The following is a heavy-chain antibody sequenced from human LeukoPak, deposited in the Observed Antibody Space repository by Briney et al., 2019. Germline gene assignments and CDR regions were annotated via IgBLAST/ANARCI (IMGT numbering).Heavy chain of an antibody. D-gene: IGHD3-22*01. J-gene: IGHJ4*02. CDR3: AKDGYYYVGYFDY. CDR2: IKPDGSDT. Sequence: GGSLRLSCGASGFTFTTHWIHWVRQAPGKGLVWVSRIKPDGSDTNYADSVKGRFTISRDNAKNTVYLQMNSLRAEDTAVYYCAKDGYYYVGYFDYWGQGTLVTVSS. V-gene: IGHV3-74*01. CDR1: GFTFTTHW.